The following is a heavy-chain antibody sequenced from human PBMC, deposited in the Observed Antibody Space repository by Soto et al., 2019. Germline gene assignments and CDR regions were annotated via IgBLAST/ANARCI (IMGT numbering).Heavy chain of an antibody. CDR3: AKDPDYDILTGYYGGLDY. CDR1: GFTFSSYA. Sequence: SGGSLRLSCAASGFTFSSYAMSWVRQAPGKGLEWVSAISGSGGSTYYADSVKGRFTISRDNSKNTLYLQMNSLRAEDTAVYYCAKDPDYDILTGYYGGLDYWGQGTLVTVSS. CDR2: ISGSGGST. J-gene: IGHJ4*02. D-gene: IGHD3-9*01. V-gene: IGHV3-23*01.